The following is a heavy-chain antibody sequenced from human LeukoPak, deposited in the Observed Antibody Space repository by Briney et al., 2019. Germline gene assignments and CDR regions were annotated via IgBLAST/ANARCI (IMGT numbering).Heavy chain of an antibody. J-gene: IGHJ5*02. D-gene: IGHD1-26*01. CDR1: GFTFNTYT. V-gene: IGHV3-21*01. CDR2: ISSSSSYI. CDR3: ASLRERPS. Sequence: PGRSLRLSCAASGFTFNTYTMHWVRQAPGKGPEWVSSISSSSSYIYYADSVKGRFTISRDNAKNSLYLQMNSLRAEDTAVYYCASLRERPSWGQGTLVTVSS.